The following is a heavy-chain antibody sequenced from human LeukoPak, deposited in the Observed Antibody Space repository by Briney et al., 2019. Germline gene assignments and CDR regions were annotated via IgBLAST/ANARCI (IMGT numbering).Heavy chain of an antibody. CDR3: ASGSSIAAPPFDY. J-gene: IGHJ4*02. D-gene: IGHD6-6*01. CDR1: GYTFTSYY. Sequence: ASVKVTCKASGYTFTSYYMHWVRQAPGQGLEWMGIINPSGGSTSYAQKFQDRVTMTRDTSTSTVYMELNSLRSEDTAVYYCASGSSIAAPPFDYWGQGTLVTVSS. V-gene: IGHV1-46*01. CDR2: INPSGGST.